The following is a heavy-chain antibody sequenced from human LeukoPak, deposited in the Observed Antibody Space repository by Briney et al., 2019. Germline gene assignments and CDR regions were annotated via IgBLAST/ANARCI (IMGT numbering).Heavy chain of an antibody. D-gene: IGHD3-16*02. Sequence: GASVKVSCKASGYTFTGYYMHWVRQAPGQGLEWMGWINPNSGGTNYAQKFQGRVTMTRDTSISTAYMELSRLRSDDTAVYYCARDRVGGVIVTFPDYWGQGTLATVSS. V-gene: IGHV1-2*02. CDR2: INPNSGGT. CDR3: ARDRVGGVIVTFPDY. CDR1: GYTFTGYY. J-gene: IGHJ4*02.